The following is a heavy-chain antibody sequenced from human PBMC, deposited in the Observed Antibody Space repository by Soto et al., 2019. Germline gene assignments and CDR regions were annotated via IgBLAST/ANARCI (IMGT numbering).Heavy chain of an antibody. V-gene: IGHV3-30*18. CDR3: AKEGHCSGGSCQPRFLYYYYYMDV. Sequence: GGSLRLSCAASGFTFSSYGMHWVRQAPGKGLEWVAVISYDGSNKYYADSVKGRFTISRDNSKNTLYLQMNSLRAEDTAVYYCAKEGHCSGGSCQPRFLYYYYYMDVWGKGTTVTVSS. J-gene: IGHJ6*03. CDR2: ISYDGSNK. CDR1: GFTFSSYG. D-gene: IGHD2-15*01.